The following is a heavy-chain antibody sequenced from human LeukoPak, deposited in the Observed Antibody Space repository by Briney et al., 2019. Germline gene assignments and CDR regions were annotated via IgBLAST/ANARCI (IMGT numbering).Heavy chain of an antibody. CDR1: GFIFSNYA. J-gene: IGHJ5*02. V-gene: IGHV3-23*01. CDR2: ITGRGDET. CDR3: AKGAAAGLVDWFDP. Sequence: GGSLRLSCAASGFIFSNYALMWVRQAPGKGLEWVSSITGRGDETFYADSVKGRFSPSRDNSKNMLYLQMYSLGAEDTAIYYCAKGAAAGLVDWFDPWGQGTLVTVSS. D-gene: IGHD6-13*01.